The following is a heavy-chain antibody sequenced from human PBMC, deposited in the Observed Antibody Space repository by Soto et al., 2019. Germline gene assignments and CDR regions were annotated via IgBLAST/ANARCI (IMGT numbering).Heavy chain of an antibody. CDR2: ISGRGGNT. CDR1: GFTFSSYA. J-gene: IGHJ4*02. D-gene: IGHD3-16*02. V-gene: IGHV3-23*01. Sequence: EVQLLESGGGLVQPGGSLRLSCAASGFTFSSYAMSWVRQAPGKGLEWVSAISGRGGNTYYADSVKGRFTISRDNSKNTLYLQMNSRRAEDTAVYYCASEGGSYRGGSFDYWGQGTLVTVSS. CDR3: ASEGGSYRGGSFDY.